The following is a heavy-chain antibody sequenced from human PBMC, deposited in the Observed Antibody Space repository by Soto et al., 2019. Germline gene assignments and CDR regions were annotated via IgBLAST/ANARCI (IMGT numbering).Heavy chain of an antibody. CDR2: ISYDGSNK. V-gene: IGHV3-30*04. CDR1: GFTFSNYA. Sequence: QVQLVESGGGVVQPGRPLRLSCAASGFTFSNYAMHWVRQAPDKGLEWVAVISYDGSNKYYADSVSGRFTISRDNSESTLYLPMNSLRAEDTAVYYCARPKGWGLGTLVTVSS. J-gene: IGHJ4*02. CDR3: ARPKG.